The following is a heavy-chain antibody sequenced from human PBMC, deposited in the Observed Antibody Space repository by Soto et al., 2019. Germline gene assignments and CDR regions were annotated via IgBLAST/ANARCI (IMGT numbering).Heavy chain of an antibody. Sequence: ASVKVSCKASGYTFTGYYMHWVRQAPGQGLEWMGWINPNSGVTNYAQKFQGRVTMTRDTSISTAYMELSRLRSDDTAVYYCAREREWSGLMGSYYGMDVWGQGTTVTVSS. CDR2: INPNSGVT. V-gene: IGHV1-2*02. CDR1: GYTFTGYY. D-gene: IGHD3-3*01. J-gene: IGHJ6*02. CDR3: AREREWSGLMGSYYGMDV.